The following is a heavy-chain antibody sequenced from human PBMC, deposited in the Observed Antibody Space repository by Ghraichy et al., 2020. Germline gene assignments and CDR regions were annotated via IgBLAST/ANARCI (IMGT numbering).Heavy chain of an antibody. CDR3: ARYCSSSSCGWFDP. CDR2: IYYSGST. CDR1: GGSISSGGYY. J-gene: IGHJ5*02. D-gene: IGHD2-2*01. V-gene: IGHV4-31*03. Sequence: SETLSLTCTVSGGSISSGGYYWSWIRQHPGKGLEWIGYIYYSGSTYYNPSLKSRVLISVDTSKNQFSLKLSSLTAADTAVYYCARYCSSSSCGWFDPWGQGTLVTVSS.